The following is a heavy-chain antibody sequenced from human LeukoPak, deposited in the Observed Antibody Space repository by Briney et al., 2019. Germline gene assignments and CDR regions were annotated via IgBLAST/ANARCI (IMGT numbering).Heavy chain of an antibody. D-gene: IGHD1-26*01. Sequence: GGSLRLSCAASGFTFSSYGMHWVRQAPGKGLEWVAVISYDGSSKYYADSVKGRFTISRDNSKNTLYLQMNSLRAEDTAVYYCAKDPSLPYSGSFQTFDYWGQGTLVTVSS. CDR1: GFTFSSYG. CDR2: ISYDGSSK. CDR3: AKDPSLPYSGSFQTFDY. V-gene: IGHV3-30*18. J-gene: IGHJ4*02.